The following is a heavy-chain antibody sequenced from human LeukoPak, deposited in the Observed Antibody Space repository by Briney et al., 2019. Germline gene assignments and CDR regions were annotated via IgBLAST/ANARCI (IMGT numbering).Heavy chain of an antibody. CDR3: AREGRSSTPGY. J-gene: IGHJ4*02. D-gene: IGHD2-15*01. Sequence: SETLSLTCTVSGGSISIYYWSWIRQPAGRGLEWIGRISTSGSPNYDPSLKSRVTMSVDTSKNQFSLRLTSVTAADTAVYYCAREGRSSTPGYWGQGSLVTVSS. CDR2: ISTSGSP. CDR1: GGSISIYY. V-gene: IGHV4-4*07.